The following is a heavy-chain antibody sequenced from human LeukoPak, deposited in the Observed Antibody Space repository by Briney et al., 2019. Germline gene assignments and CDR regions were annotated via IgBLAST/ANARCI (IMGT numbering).Heavy chain of an antibody. D-gene: IGHD2-2*01. Sequence: SETLSLTCTLSGGSISSSTYYWGWIRQPPGKGLEWIGNIYYSGSSYYNPSLKSRLTISVDTSKNQFSLSLTSVTAADTAVYYCSRLGIVPAGNIDCWGQGTLVTASS. J-gene: IGHJ4*02. CDR3: SRLGIVPAGNIDC. CDR2: IYYSGSS. V-gene: IGHV4-39*01. CDR1: GGSISSSTYY.